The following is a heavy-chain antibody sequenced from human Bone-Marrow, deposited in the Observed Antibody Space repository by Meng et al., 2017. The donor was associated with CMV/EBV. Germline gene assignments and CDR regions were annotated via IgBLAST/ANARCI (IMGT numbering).Heavy chain of an antibody. CDR3: ARHFRSSRFSSGYFDY. CDR1: GGSFSGYY. D-gene: IGHD3-22*01. CDR2: INHSGST. V-gene: IGHV4-34*01. Sequence: GSLRLSCAVYGGSFSGYYWSWIRQPPGKGLEWIGEINHSGSTNYNPSLKSRVTISVDTSKNQFSLKLSSVTAADTAVYYCARHFRSSRFSSGYFDYWGQGTLVTVSS. J-gene: IGHJ4*02.